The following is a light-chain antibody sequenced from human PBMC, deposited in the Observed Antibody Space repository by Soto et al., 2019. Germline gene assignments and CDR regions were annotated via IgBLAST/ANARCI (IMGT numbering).Light chain of an antibody. CDR2: EVS. Sequence: QSVLTQPAAVSGGPVQSITISCPGTSSGGGGYNYVALVLQHPGKAPKLMIYEVSNRPSAVSYRCSCSKSGKTASLTISGLLAEDEADYYCSSYTSSSTLYVFGTGTKVTVL. V-gene: IGLV2-14*01. CDR1: SSGGGGYNY. J-gene: IGLJ1*01. CDR3: SSYTSSSTLYV.